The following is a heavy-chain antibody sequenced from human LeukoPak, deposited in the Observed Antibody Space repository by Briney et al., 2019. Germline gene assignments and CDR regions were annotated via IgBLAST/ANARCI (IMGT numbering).Heavy chain of an antibody. CDR1: GFTFSSYA. CDR2: ISGSGGST. J-gene: IGHJ4*02. Sequence: GGSLRLSCAASGFTFSSYAMSWVRQAPGKGLEWVSAISGSGGSTYYADSVKGRFTISRDNSKNTLYLQMNSLRAEGTAVYYCAKVQDVLRFLEWYFPADYWGQGTLVTVSS. D-gene: IGHD3-3*01. CDR3: AKVQDVLRFLEWYFPADY. V-gene: IGHV3-23*01.